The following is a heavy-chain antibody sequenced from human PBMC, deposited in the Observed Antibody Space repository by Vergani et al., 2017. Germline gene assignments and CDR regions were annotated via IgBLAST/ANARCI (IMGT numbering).Heavy chain of an antibody. CDR3: ARGGSSGWYLIDY. Sequence: EVQLVESGGGLVQPGGSLRLSCAASGFTFSSYAMSWVRQAPGKGLEWVSAIGTAGDTYYPGSVKGRFTISRENAKNSLYLQMNSLRAGDTAVYYCARGGSSGWYLIDYWGQGTLVTVSS. J-gene: IGHJ4*02. CDR1: GFTFSSYA. V-gene: IGHV3-13*01. D-gene: IGHD6-19*01. CDR2: IGTAGDT.